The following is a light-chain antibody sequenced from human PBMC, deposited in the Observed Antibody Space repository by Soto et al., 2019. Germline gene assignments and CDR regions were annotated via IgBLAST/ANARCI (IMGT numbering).Light chain of an antibody. Sequence: QSVLTQPASVSGSPGQSITISCTGTSSDVGAYNYASWYQQHPGKAPKLMIYEVSNRPSGVSNRFSGSKSGNTASLTISGLQAEDEADYYCSSYTSISTPYVFXTGTKLTVL. CDR3: SSYTSISTPYV. CDR1: SSDVGAYNY. J-gene: IGLJ1*01. CDR2: EVS. V-gene: IGLV2-14*01.